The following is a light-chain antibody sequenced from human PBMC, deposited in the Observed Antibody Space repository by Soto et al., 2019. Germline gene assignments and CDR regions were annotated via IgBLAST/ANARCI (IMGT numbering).Light chain of an antibody. Sequence: EIVLTQSPGTLSLSPGERATLSCRASQNVSNNYLAWYQQKPGQAPSLLIYGASSRATGIPDRFSGSGFGTDFPLSISRLEPEDFAAYYCQQYGYSPHTFGQGTKLEIK. CDR2: GAS. CDR1: QNVSNNY. CDR3: QQYGYSPHT. J-gene: IGKJ2*01. V-gene: IGKV3-20*01.